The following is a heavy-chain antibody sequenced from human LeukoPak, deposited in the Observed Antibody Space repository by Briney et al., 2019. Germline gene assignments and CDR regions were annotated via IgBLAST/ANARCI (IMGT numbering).Heavy chain of an antibody. J-gene: IGHJ5*02. CDR2: ITSTYAT. V-gene: IGHV3-73*01. D-gene: IGHD3-16*01. Sequence: GGSLKLSCTASGFTFSASPMHWVRQASGKGLEWVGRITSTYATAYAASVKGRFTISRDDSKSTTYLQMNSLETEDTGFYYCARDEVGGGPGIDLWGRGTLVTVSS. CDR3: ARDEVGGGPGIDL. CDR1: GFTFSASP.